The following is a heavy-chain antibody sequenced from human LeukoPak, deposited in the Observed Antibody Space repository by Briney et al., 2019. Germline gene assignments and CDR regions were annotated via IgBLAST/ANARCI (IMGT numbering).Heavy chain of an antibody. CDR2: IRYDGSDE. V-gene: IGHV3-30*02. D-gene: IGHD2-8*01. Sequence: GGSLRLSCAASGFTFSDYGMHWARQAPGKGLEWVAFIRYDGSDEYYADSVKGRFTISRDNSKNTLYLQMNSLRAEDTAVYYCARLKDDVTKLDYWGQGTLVTVSS. J-gene: IGHJ4*02. CDR3: ARLKDDVTKLDY. CDR1: GFTFSDYG.